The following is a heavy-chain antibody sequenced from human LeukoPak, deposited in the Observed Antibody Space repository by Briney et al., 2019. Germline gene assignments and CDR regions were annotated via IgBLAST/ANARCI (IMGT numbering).Heavy chain of an antibody. J-gene: IGHJ6*03. Sequence: ASVKVSCKASGGTFSSYAISWVRQAPVQGLEWMGGIIPIFGTANYAQKFQGRVTINADESTSTAYMELSSLRSEDTAVYYCARYSGSQDYYYYYMDVWGKGTTVTVSS. CDR2: IIPIFGTA. V-gene: IGHV1-69*13. D-gene: IGHD1-26*01. CDR1: GGTFSSYA. CDR3: ARYSGSQDYYYYYMDV.